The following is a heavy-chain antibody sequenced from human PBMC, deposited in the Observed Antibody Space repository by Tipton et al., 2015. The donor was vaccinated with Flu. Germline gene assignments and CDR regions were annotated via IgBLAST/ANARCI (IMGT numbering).Heavy chain of an antibody. CDR2: ISWDNDGI. D-gene: IGHD3-10*01. CDR1: GFSVSNNY. CDR3: AKDVGDYYGSGSYSNGMDV. Sequence: SLRLSCAASGFSVSNNYMSWVRQAPGKGLEWVSGISWDNDGIGYADSVKGRFTISRDNAKNSLYLQMDGLRVEDTALYYCAKDVGDYYGSGSYSNGMDVWGQGTTVTVSS. V-gene: IGHV3-9*01. J-gene: IGHJ6*02.